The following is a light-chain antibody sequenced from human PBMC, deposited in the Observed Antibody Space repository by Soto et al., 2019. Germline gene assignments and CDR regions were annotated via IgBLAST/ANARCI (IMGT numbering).Light chain of an antibody. Sequence: QSALTQPASVSGSPGQSITISCTGASSDVGGYSYVSWYQQHPGDAPKLMIYHVTNRPSGVSDRFSGSKSGNTASLTISGLQAEDVAIYYCSSYTSSTAYIFGSGTKVTVL. CDR1: SSDVGGYSY. CDR2: HVT. J-gene: IGLJ1*01. V-gene: IGLV2-14*03. CDR3: SSYTSSTAYI.